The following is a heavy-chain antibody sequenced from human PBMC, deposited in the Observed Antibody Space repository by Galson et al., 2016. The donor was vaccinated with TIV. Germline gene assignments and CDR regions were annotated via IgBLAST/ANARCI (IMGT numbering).Heavy chain of an antibody. CDR1: GFIFSISD. CDR2: VSHDGTNK. CDR3: AKVASPFFYDSSGPRNAFDI. Sequence: SLRLACAASGFIFSISDMHWVRQAPGKGLEWVAVVSHDGTNKDYADSVKGRFTTSRDNSKRQLYLEMNSLRVEDTAVYYCAKVASPFFYDSSGPRNAFDIWGQGTMVTVSS. V-gene: IGHV3-30*18. D-gene: IGHD3-22*01. J-gene: IGHJ3*02.